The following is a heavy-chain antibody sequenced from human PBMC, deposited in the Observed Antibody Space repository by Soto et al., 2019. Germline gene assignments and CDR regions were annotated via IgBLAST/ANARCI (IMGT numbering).Heavy chain of an antibody. J-gene: IGHJ4*02. V-gene: IGHV1-2*02. CDR2: INPNSGGT. CDR1: GYTFTGYY. Sequence: ASVKVYCKASGYTFTGYYMHWVRQAPGQGREWMGWINPNSGGTNYAQKFQGRVTMTRDTSISTAYMELSRLRSDDTALYYCASGRYGDASSFDYWGQGTLVTVS. D-gene: IGHD5-18*01. CDR3: ASGRYGDASSFDY.